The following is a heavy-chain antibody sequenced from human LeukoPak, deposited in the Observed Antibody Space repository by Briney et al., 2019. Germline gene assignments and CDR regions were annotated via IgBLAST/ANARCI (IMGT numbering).Heavy chain of an antibody. Sequence: GSLRLSCAASGFTFSDYYMSWIRQAPGKGLEWVSYISSSGSTMYYADSVKGRFTISRDNAKNSLYLQMNSLRAEDTAVYYCARSIAGAYYFDNWGQGTLVTVSS. D-gene: IGHD6-13*01. CDR2: ISSSGSTM. CDR3: ARSIAGAYYFDN. V-gene: IGHV3-11*01. J-gene: IGHJ4*02. CDR1: GFTFSDYY.